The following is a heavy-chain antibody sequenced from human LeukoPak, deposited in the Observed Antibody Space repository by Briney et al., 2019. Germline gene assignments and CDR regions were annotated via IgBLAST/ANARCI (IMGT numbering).Heavy chain of an antibody. J-gene: IGHJ4*02. V-gene: IGHV3-73*01. CDR3: TRHLRDGITMVRGVIIPFDY. D-gene: IGHD3-10*01. CDR2: IRSKANSYAT. Sequence: GGSLRLSCAASGFTFSGSAMHWVRQASGKGLEWVGRIRSKANSYATAYAASVKGRFTISRDDSKNTAYLQMNSLKTEDTAVYYCTRHLRDGITMVRGVIIPFDYWGQGTLVTVSS. CDR1: GFTFSGSA.